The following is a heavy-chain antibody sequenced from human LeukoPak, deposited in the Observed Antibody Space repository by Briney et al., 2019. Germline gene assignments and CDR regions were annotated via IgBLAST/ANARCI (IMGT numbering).Heavy chain of an antibody. D-gene: IGHD6-19*01. CDR1: GYSFTNNW. V-gene: IGHV5-51*01. CDR3: ARHQGQWLPRVLDF. J-gene: IGHJ4*02. Sequence: GESLKISCKGSGYSFTNNWIGWVRQMPGKGLEWMGIIYPGDSDTRYSPSFQGQVTISVDKSISTAYLQWSSLKASDTARYYCARHQGQWLPRVLDFWGQGTLVTVSS. CDR2: IYPGDSDT.